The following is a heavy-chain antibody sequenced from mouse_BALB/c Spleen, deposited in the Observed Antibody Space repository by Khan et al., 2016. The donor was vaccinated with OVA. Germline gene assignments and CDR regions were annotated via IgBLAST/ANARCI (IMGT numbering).Heavy chain of an antibody. CDR2: IWGDGCT. CDR3: AKWAHCYAVDY. CDR1: GFSLTSYG. Sequence: VQLQESGPGLVAPSQSLSITCTVSGFSLTSYGVNWVRQPPGNGLEWLGVIWGDGCTNYHPGLISRLSISKDNSKSQVFLKLNCLQNDDTATYYCAKWAHCYAVDYWGQGTSVTVSA. J-gene: IGHJ4*01. V-gene: IGHV2-3*01.